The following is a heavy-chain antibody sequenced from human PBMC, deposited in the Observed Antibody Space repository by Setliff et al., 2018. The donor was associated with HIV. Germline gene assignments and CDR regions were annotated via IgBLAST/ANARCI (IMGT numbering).Heavy chain of an antibody. Sequence: GGSLRLSCAPSGFTFGSYAMSWVRQAPGKGLEWVSVISGSGDSTFYADSLKGRFTISRDNSKNTLCLQMNSLRAEDTAVYFCAKDRRYYYGSGSYAAKTWGQGTLVTVSS. CDR3: AKDRRYYYGSGSYAAKT. D-gene: IGHD3-10*01. V-gene: IGHV3-23*01. CDR1: GFTFGSYA. CDR2: ISGSGDST. J-gene: IGHJ5*02.